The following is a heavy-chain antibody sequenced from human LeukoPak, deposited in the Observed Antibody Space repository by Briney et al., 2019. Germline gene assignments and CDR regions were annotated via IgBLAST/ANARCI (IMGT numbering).Heavy chain of an antibody. Sequence: SETLSLTCTVSGGSISSSSYYWGWIRQPPGKGLEWIGSIYYSGSTYYNPSLKSRVTISVDTSKNQFSLKLSSVTAADTAVYYCARDYPSSTSSFYYYYYYMDVWGKGTTVTVSS. V-gene: IGHV4-39*07. D-gene: IGHD2-2*01. J-gene: IGHJ6*03. CDR3: ARDYPSSTSSFYYYYYYMDV. CDR2: IYYSGST. CDR1: GGSISSSSYY.